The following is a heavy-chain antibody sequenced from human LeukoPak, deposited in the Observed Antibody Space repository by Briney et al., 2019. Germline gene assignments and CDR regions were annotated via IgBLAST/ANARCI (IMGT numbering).Heavy chain of an antibody. CDR1: GFTVSSTY. V-gene: IGHV3-66*01. CDR3: ARRLLTGYYEF. D-gene: IGHD3-9*01. J-gene: IGHJ4*02. CDR2: FYSGDTT. Sequence: GGSLRLSCVASGFTVSSTYMSWVRQAPGKGLEWVSVFYSGDTTYYADSVRGRFTISRDNSKNMLYLQMNSLRAEDTAVYHCARRLLTGYYEFWGQGTLVTVSS.